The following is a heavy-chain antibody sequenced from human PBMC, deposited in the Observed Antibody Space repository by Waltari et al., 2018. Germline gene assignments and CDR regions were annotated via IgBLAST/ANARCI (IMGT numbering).Heavy chain of an antibody. CDR3: ARAGYLGAFDI. CDR2: LNDDGTST. V-gene: IGHV3-74*01. J-gene: IGHJ3*02. Sequence: EVQLVESGGGLVQPGGSLRLSCTGSGFPLSTSWIHWVRQAPGKGLVWVSRLNDDGTSTIYADSVKGRFTISKDNARNTVYLQMNGLGAEDTALYYCARAGYLGAFDIWGQGTMVIVSS. D-gene: IGHD3-10*01. CDR1: GFPLSTSW.